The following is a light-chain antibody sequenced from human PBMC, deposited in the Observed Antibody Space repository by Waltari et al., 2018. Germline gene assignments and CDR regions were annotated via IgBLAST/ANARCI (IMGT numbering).Light chain of an antibody. CDR1: LSIGRY. CDR3: QNHERLPAV. J-gene: IGKJ1*01. CDR2: GAS. Sequence: KASLSIGRYLSWYQQKPGQAPRLLIYGASTRAARIPDRFSGSESGTDFSLTISRLEPEDFAVYYCQNHERLPAVFGRGTKVEIK. V-gene: IGKV3-20*01.